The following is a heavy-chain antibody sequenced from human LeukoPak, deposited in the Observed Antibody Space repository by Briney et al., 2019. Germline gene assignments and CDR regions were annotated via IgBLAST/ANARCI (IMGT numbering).Heavy chain of an antibody. CDR2: IYHSGST. V-gene: IGHV4-30-2*01. J-gene: IGHJ3*02. CDR3: ASLTVFRAFDI. CDR1: GGSISSGGYY. D-gene: IGHD3-9*01. Sequence: SQTLSLTCTVSGGSISSGGYYWSWIRQPPGKGLEWIGYIYHSGSTYYNPSLKSRVTISVDRSKDQFSLKLSSVTAADTAVYYCASLTVFRAFDIWGQGTMVTVSS.